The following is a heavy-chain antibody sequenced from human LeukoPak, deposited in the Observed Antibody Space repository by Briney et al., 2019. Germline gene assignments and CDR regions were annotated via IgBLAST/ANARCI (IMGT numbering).Heavy chain of an antibody. D-gene: IGHD3-16*01. CDR1: GFTLRSHA. Sequence: GGSLRLSCAASGFTLRSHAMSWVRQAPGKGLEWVSAISGSGGSTDYVDSVKGRFTISRDNSKNTLYLQMNSLGADDTAVYYCAKQMSTVTFTPFDYWGQGTLVTVS. J-gene: IGHJ4*02. CDR3: AKQMSTVTFTPFDY. CDR2: ISGSGGST. V-gene: IGHV3-23*01.